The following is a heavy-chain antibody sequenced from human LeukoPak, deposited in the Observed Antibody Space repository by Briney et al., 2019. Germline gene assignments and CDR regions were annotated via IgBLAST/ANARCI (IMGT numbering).Heavy chain of an antibody. CDR3: TTVGSSWGSDY. CDR1: GFTFSAAW. Sequence: GGSLRLSCAASGFTFSAAWMTWVRQTPGKGLECAGRIKNRSDGGATDYPTPVKGRFAISRDDSKDTLYLQMNSLKIEDTGVDYCTTVGSSWGSDYWGQGTLVTVSS. CDR2: IKNRSDGGAT. J-gene: IGHJ4*02. D-gene: IGHD6-13*01. V-gene: IGHV3-15*01.